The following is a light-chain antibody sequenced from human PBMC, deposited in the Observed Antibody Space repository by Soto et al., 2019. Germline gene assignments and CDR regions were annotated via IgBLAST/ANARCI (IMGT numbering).Light chain of an antibody. CDR3: SSFTTSTSYV. J-gene: IGLJ1*01. Sequence: QSALTQAASVSGSPGQSITISCTGTSSDVGAYDYVSWYQQHPGEVPKLMIFDVSDRPSGVSNRFSGSKSGNTASLTISGLQAEDEADYYCSSFTTSTSYVFGTGTKVTVL. V-gene: IGLV2-14*03. CDR1: SSDVGAYDY. CDR2: DVS.